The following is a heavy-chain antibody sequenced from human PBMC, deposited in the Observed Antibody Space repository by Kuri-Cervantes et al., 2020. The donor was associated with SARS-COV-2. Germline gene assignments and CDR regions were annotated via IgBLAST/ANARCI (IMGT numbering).Heavy chain of an antibody. D-gene: IGHD6-19*01. CDR2: INPNSGGT. CDR1: GYTFTGYY. Sequence: ASVKVSCKASGYTFTGYYMHWVRQAPGQGLEWMGWINPNSGGTNYAQKFQGWVTMTRDTSISTAYMEPSRLRSDDTAVYYCARGEIAVAGTVDYWGQGTLVTVSS. J-gene: IGHJ4*02. V-gene: IGHV1-2*04. CDR3: ARGEIAVAGTVDY.